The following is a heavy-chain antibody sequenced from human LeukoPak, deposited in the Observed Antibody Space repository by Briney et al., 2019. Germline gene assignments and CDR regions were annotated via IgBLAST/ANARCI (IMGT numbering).Heavy chain of an antibody. CDR3: ARAHSSGWYPFDY. CDR1: GFTVSSNY. Sequence: GSLRLSCAASGFTVSSNYMSWVRQAPGKGLEWVSVIYSGGSTYYADAVKGRFTISRDNSKNTLYLQMNSLRAEDTAVYYCARAHSSGWYPFDYWGQGTLVTVSS. V-gene: IGHV3-66*01. J-gene: IGHJ4*02. D-gene: IGHD6-19*01. CDR2: IYSGGST.